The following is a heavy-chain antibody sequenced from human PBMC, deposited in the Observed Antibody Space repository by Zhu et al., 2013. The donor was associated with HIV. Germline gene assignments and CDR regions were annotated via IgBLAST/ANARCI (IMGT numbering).Heavy chain of an antibody. CDR1: GGTFSSYA. J-gene: IGHJ5*02. D-gene: IGHD1-20*01. CDR3: ARGLSITGTTDGFWFDP. V-gene: IGHV1-69*06. Sequence: QVQLVQSGAEVKKPGSSVKVSCKASGGTFSSYAISWVRQAPGQGLEWMGGIIPIFGTANYAQKFQGRVTITADKSTSTAYMELSSLRSEDTAVYYCARGLSITGTTDGFWFDPWGQGTLVTVSS. CDR2: IIPIFGTA.